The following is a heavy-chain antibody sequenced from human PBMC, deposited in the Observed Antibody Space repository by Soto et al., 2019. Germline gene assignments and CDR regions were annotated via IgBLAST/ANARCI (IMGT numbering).Heavy chain of an antibody. CDR1: GGTFSSYA. D-gene: IGHD2-21*02. J-gene: IGHJ4*02. Sequence: GASVKVSCKASGGTFSSYAISWVRQAPGQGLEWMGWIIPIFGTANYAQKFQGRVTITADKSTSTAYMELSSLGSEDTAVYYCARGRCGGDCYSGDYWGQGTLVTVSS. V-gene: IGHV1-69*06. CDR2: IIPIFGTA. CDR3: ARGRCGGDCYSGDY.